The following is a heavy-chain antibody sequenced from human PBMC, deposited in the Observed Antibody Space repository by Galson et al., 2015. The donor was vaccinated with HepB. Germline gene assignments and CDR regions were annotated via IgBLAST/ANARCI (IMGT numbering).Heavy chain of an antibody. CDR1: GGTFSSYA. D-gene: IGHD2-2*01. CDR2: IIPIFGTA. CDR3: ARGGLYCSSTSCYQNYFDY. Sequence: SVKVSCKASGGTFSSYAISWVRQAPGQGLEWMGGIIPIFGTANYAQKFQGRVTITADESTSTAYMELSSLRSEDTAVYYCARGGLYCSSTSCYQNYFDYWGQGTLVTVSS. J-gene: IGHJ4*02. V-gene: IGHV1-69*13.